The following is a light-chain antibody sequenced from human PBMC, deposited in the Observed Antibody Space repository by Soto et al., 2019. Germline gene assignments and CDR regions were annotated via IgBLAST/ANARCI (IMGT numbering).Light chain of an antibody. Sequence: EIVMTRSPATLSVSPGERATLACRASQSISSSLAWYQQKPGQAPRLLIYGASTRASGIPARFSGSGSGTEFTLTISSLQSEDFAVYYCQQYDDWLTWTFGQGTKV. J-gene: IGKJ1*01. CDR2: GAS. V-gene: IGKV3-15*01. CDR3: QQYDDWLTWT. CDR1: QSISSS.